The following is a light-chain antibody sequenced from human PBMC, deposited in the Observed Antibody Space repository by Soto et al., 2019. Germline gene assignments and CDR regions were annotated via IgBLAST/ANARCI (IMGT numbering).Light chain of an antibody. Sequence: QSVLTQPASVSGSPGQSITISCTGTSSDVGDYDFVSWYQHYPGKAPKLIIYDAYNLPSGVSLRFSGSKSGNTASLTIFGRPAEDDPDYLCCSHPLTIIHVVCGVGSKGAVL. CDR1: SSDVGDYDF. CDR3: CSHPLTIIHVV. V-gene: IGLV2-14*03. J-gene: IGLJ2*01. CDR2: DAY.